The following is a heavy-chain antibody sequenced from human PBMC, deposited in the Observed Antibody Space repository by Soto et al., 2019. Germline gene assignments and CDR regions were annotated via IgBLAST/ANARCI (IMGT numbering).Heavy chain of an antibody. J-gene: IGHJ5*02. CDR1: GFSFSNSA. V-gene: IGHV1-58*01. CDR2: IVVGSGNT. D-gene: IGHD2-8*01. Sequence: SVKVSCKTSGFSFSNSAVQWVRQARGQRLEWMGWIVVGSGNTKYEQKLQERVAITRDMSTSTVYMELSSLRSDDTAVYYCARSPGYFTISSLDPWGQGTLVTVSS. CDR3: ARSPGYFTISSLDP.